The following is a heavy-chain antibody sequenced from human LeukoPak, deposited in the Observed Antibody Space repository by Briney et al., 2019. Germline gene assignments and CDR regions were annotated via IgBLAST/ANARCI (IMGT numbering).Heavy chain of an antibody. V-gene: IGHV3-9*01. CDR1: GFTFDDYA. J-gene: IGHJ4*02. CDR3: AKDLYYDILTGPFDY. D-gene: IGHD3-9*01. CDR2: ISWNSGSI. Sequence: GGSLRLSCAASGFTFDDYAMHWVRQAPGKGLEWVSGISWNSGSIGYADSVKGRFTISRDNAKNSLYLQMNSLRAEDTALYYCAKDLYYDILTGPFDYWGQGTLVTVSS.